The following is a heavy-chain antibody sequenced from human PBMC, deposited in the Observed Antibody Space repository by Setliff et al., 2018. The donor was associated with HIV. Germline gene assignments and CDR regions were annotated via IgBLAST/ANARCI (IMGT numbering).Heavy chain of an antibody. CDR2: STGDGENI. V-gene: IGHV3-74*01. D-gene: IGHD2-2*01. Sequence: PGGSLRLSCEASGFTFSTHIMEWVRQAPGKGLVWVSRSTGDGENINFADSVRGRFSISRDNAKNRLYLQMNSLRAEDTALYYCAKGPPGLRYCSSTSCSSSGYCQHWGQGTLVTVSS. CDR3: AKGPPGLRYCSSTSCSSSGYCQH. CDR1: GFTFSTHI. J-gene: IGHJ1*01.